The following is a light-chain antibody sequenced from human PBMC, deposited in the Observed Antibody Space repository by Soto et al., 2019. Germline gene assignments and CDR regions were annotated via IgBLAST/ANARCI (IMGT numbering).Light chain of an antibody. CDR1: QSVSSN. V-gene: IGKV3D-15*01. CDR3: QPDGSSIT. Sequence: EIVMTQSPATLSVSPGERATLSCRASQSVSSNLAWYQQKPGQAPSLLIYGASTRATGIPDRFSGSGSGTGFPLTISRLECEGFAVCYCQPDGSSITFGQGTQLEIK. CDR2: GAS. J-gene: IGKJ5*01.